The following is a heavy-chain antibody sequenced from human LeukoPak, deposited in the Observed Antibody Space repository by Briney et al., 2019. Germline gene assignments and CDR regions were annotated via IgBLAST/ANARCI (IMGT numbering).Heavy chain of an antibody. J-gene: IGHJ5*02. CDR2: IDGSGAFT. D-gene: IGHD1-14*01. CDR1: GFTVPDNY. Sequence: GGSLRLSCAASGFTVPDNYMNWVRQSSGKGLEWVSSIDGSGAFTYYADSVKGRFTISRDNSKNTLYLQMNSLRAEDTAIYYCAKKPAGFDPWGQGTLVTVSS. V-gene: IGHV3-53*01. CDR3: AKKPAGFDP.